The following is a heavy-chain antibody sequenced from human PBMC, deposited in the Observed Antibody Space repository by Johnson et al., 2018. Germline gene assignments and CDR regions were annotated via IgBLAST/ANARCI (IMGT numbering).Heavy chain of an antibody. J-gene: IGHJ3*02. CDR1: GGSISSSSYY. V-gene: IGHV4-39*07. Sequence: QVQLQESGPGLVKPSETLSLTCTVSGGSISSSSYYWGWIRQPPGKGLEWIGSIYYSGSTYYHPSLKSRVPISVDTSKNQFSLKLSPVTAADKAVYYCARVVYYDSSPDAFDIWGQGTMVTVSS. CDR2: IYYSGST. D-gene: IGHD3-22*01. CDR3: ARVVYYDSSPDAFDI.